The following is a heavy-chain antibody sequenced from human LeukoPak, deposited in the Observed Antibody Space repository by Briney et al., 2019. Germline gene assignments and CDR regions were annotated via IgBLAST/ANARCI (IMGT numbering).Heavy chain of an antibody. CDR1: GYTFTSYG. V-gene: IGHV1-18*01. CDR2: ISAYNGNT. D-gene: IGHD3-3*01. J-gene: IGHJ4*02. CDR3: ARDEKFATIFASPPGVDY. Sequence: ASVKVSCKASGYTFTSYGISWVRQAPGQGLEWMGWISAYNGNTNYAQKLQGRVTMTTDTSTSTAYMELRSLRSDDTAVYYCARDEKFATIFASPPGVDYWGQGTLVTVSS.